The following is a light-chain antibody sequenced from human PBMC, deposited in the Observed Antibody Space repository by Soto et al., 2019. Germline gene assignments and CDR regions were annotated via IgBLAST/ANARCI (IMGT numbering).Light chain of an antibody. CDR1: QSLTSSY. CDR2: GAS. J-gene: IGKJ2*02. V-gene: IGKV3-20*01. CDR3: QQYDSSPPSCT. Sequence: EIVLTQSPGTLSLSPGERATLSCRASQSLTSSYLAWYQQKPGQAPRLLIYGASSRATGIPDRFSGSGSGTDFTLTINRLEPEDFAVYYCQQYDSSPPSCTLGQGTKLEIK.